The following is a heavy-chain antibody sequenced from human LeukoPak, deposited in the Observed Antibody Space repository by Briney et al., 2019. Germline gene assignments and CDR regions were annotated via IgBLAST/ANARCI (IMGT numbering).Heavy chain of an antibody. CDR3: ARDHLRWPGYYYYYMDV. CDR2: ISSSSSYI. Sequence: GGSLRLSCAASGFTFSSYSMNWVRQAPGKGLEWVSSISSSSSYIYYADSVKGRFTISRDNAKNSLYLQMNSLRAEDTAVYYCARDHLRWPGYYYYYMDVWGKGTTVTVSS. CDR1: GFTFSSYS. D-gene: IGHD4-23*01. J-gene: IGHJ6*03. V-gene: IGHV3-21*01.